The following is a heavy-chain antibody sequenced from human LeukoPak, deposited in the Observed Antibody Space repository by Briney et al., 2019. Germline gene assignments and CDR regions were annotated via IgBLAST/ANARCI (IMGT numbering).Heavy chain of an antibody. CDR1: GGSFSGYY. D-gene: IGHD5-24*01. CDR3: ARGHPAGQGWLQLRPYFDY. V-gene: IGHV4-34*01. CDR2: INHSGST. J-gene: IGHJ4*02. Sequence: KTSETLSLTCAVYGGSFSGYYWSWIRQPPGRGLEWIGEINHSGSTNYNPSLKSRVTISVDTSKNQFSLKLSSVTAADTAVYYCARGHPAGQGWLQLRPYFDYWGQGTLVTVSS.